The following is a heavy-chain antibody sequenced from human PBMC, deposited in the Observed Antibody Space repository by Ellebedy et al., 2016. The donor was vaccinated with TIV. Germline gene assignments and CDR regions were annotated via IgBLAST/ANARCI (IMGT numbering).Heavy chain of an antibody. Sequence: GESLKISCAASGFTFSSYWMHWVRQAPGKGLVWVSRINSDGSSTSCADSVKGRFTISRDNAKNSLYLQMNSLRAEDTAIYYCARDRMSSSTDAFDLWGQGTMVTVSS. CDR3: ARDRMSSSTDAFDL. CDR2: INSDGSST. V-gene: IGHV3-74*01. CDR1: GFTFSSYW. J-gene: IGHJ3*01. D-gene: IGHD6-6*01.